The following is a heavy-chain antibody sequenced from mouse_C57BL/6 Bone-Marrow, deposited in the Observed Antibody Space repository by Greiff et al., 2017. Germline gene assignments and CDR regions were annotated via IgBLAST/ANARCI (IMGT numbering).Heavy chain of an antibody. CDR3: ARGGDYDVSWFAY. V-gene: IGHV1-55*01. D-gene: IGHD2-4*01. CDR1: GYTFTSYW. J-gene: IGHJ3*01. CDR2: IYPGSGST. Sequence: VQLKQPVAELVKPGASVKMSCKASGYTFTSYWITWVKQRPGQGLEWIGDIYPGSGSTNYNEKFKSKATLTVDTSSSTAYMQLSSLTSEDSAVYYCARGGDYDVSWFAYWGQGTLVTVSA.